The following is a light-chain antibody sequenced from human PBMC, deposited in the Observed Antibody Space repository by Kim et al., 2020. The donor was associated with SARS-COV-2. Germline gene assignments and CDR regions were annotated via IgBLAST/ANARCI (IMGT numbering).Light chain of an antibody. CDR2: GAS. V-gene: IGKV3-20*01. Sequence: ENVLAQSPGTLSLSPGERATLSCRARQSISSSDLAWYQHKPGQAPRLLIYGASYRAPDIPDRFSGSGSGTEFTLTINRLEPEDFAVYYCHISGASFGGGTKVDIK. CDR3: HISGAS. J-gene: IGKJ4*02. CDR1: QSISSSD.